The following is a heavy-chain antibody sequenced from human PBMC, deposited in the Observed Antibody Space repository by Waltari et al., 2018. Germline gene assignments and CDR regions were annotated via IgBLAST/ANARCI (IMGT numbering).Heavy chain of an antibody. Sequence: EVQLVESGGGLVQPGGSLRLSCAASGFTFSSYEMNWVRQAPGTGLAWVSYISSSGSTIYYADSVKGRFTISRDNAKNALYLQMNSLRAEDTAVYYCARGDKDRAFWSGYYTYYYGMDVWGQGTTVTVAS. V-gene: IGHV3-48*03. D-gene: IGHD3-3*01. CDR3: ARGDKDRAFWSGYYTYYYGMDV. CDR1: GFTFSSYE. CDR2: ISSSGSTI. J-gene: IGHJ6*02.